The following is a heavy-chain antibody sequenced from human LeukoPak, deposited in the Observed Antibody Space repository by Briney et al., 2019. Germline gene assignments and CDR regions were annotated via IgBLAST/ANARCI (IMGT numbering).Heavy chain of an antibody. V-gene: IGHV4-59*08. CDR1: GGSISSYY. Sequence: SETLSLTCTVSGGSISSYYWSWIRETPGKGLEWIGYIYYSGSTNYNPSLKSRVTISVDTSKNQFSLKLSSVTAADTAVYYCARSYYGSGTYYFDYWGQGTLVTVSS. J-gene: IGHJ4*02. CDR3: ARSYYGSGTYYFDY. D-gene: IGHD3-10*01. CDR2: IYYSGST.